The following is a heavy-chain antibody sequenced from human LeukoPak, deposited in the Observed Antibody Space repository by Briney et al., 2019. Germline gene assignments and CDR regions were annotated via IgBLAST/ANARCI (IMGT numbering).Heavy chain of an antibody. CDR1: GFTFRSYA. D-gene: IGHD3-22*01. CDR3: TTGHYYDSSGYYR. CDR2: IKSKTDGGTT. J-gene: IGHJ4*02. Sequence: GGSLRLSCAASGFTFRSYAMSWVRQAPGKGLEWVGRIKSKTDGGTTDYAAPVKGRFTISRDDSKNTLYLQMNSLKTEDTAVYYCTTGHYYDSSGYYRWGQGTLVTVSS. V-gene: IGHV3-15*01.